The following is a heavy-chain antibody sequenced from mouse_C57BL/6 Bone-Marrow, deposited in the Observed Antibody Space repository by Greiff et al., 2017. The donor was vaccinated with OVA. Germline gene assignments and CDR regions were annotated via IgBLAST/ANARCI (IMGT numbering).Heavy chain of an antibody. D-gene: IGHD2-4*01. CDR2: IDPSDSYT. J-gene: IGHJ2*01. CDR1: GYTFTSYW. V-gene: IGHV1-69*01. CDR3: ARNYDSFDY. Sequence: QVQLQQPGAELVMPGASVKLSCKASGYTFTSYWMHWVKQRPGQGLEWIGEIDPSDSYTNYNQKFKGKSTLTVDKSSSTAYMQLSSRTSEDSAVYYCARNYDSFDYWGQGTTLTVSS.